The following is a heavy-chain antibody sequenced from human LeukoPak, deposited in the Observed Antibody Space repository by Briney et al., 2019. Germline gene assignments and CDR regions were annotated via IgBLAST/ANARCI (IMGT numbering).Heavy chain of an antibody. V-gene: IGHV3-9*01. D-gene: IGHD3-10*01. CDR3: AKSIEGSGSYFNSYFDY. Sequence: GGSLRLSCAASGFSFDDYALHWVRQAPGKGLEWVSGVSWNSGSLGYADSVKGRFTISRDNAKNSLFLQMNSLRAEDTAFYYCAKSIEGSGSYFNSYFDYWGQGTLVTVSS. J-gene: IGHJ4*02. CDR2: VSWNSGSL. CDR1: GFSFDDYA.